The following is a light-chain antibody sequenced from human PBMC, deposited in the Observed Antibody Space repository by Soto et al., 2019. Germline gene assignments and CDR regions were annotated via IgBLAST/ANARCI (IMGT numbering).Light chain of an antibody. V-gene: IGKV1-27*01. CDR1: QGISNY. CDR2: AAS. J-gene: IGKJ3*01. CDR3: QNHNSAPFT. Sequence: DIQMTQSPSSLSASVGDRVTITCRASQGISNYLAWYQQKPGKVPKVLIYAASTLQSGVPYRFSGSASGTDFTRTISSLQPEDVATYYCQNHNSAPFTFGPGTKVDIK.